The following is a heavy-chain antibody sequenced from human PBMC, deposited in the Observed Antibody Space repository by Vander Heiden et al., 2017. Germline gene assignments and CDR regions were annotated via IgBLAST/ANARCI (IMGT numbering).Heavy chain of an antibody. CDR2: VYHSGST. D-gene: IGHD1-26*01. J-gene: IGHJ4*02. CDR1: GASISTSYFY. CDR3: ARRRDVVQSSGSYIDS. V-gene: IGHV4-39*01. Sequence: QLQLQESGPRLVKPSETLSLTCALSGASISTSYFYGGWIRQPPGKGLEWLGSVYHSGSTYYSPSLKSRVTISIDTSTNQFSLKLTSVTAADTALYYCARRRDVVQSSGSYIDSWGQGTLVTVSS.